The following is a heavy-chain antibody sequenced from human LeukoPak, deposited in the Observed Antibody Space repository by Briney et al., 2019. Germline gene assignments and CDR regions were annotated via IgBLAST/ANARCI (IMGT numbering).Heavy chain of an antibody. J-gene: IGHJ4*02. CDR2: IIPILGIA. V-gene: IGHV1-69*02. Sequence: SVKVSCKASGGTFSSYTISWVRQAPGQGLEWMGRIIPILGIANYAQKFQGRVTITADKSTSTAYMELSCLRSEDTAVYYCARSGVWGSYRSRPFDYWGQGTLVTVSS. CDR3: ARSGVWGSYRSRPFDY. D-gene: IGHD3-16*02. CDR1: GGTFSSYT.